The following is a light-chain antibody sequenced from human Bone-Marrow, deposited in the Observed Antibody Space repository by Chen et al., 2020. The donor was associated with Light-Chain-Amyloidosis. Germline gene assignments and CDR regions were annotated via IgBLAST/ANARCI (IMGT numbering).Light chain of an antibody. J-gene: IGLJ2*01. V-gene: IGLV3-25*03. CDR1: DLPTKY. Sequence: SYELTQPPSVSVSPGQTARITCSGDDLPTKYAYWYQQQPGQAPVLVIHRDTERPSGSSERFSGSSSGTTATLTISGVQAEDEADYHCQSADSSGTYEVIFGGGTKLTFL. CDR2: RDT. CDR3: QSADSSGTYEVI.